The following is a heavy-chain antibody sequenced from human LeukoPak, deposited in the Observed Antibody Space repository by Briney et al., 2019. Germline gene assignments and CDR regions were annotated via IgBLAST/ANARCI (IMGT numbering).Heavy chain of an antibody. D-gene: IGHD1-1*01. V-gene: IGHV1-8*01. J-gene: IGHJ4*02. Sequence: ASVKVSCKASGYTFSTCDINWVRQATGKGLEWMGWMNPISGNTGFAHKFQGRVTMTRDTSINTAYMELSSLRSEDTAVYYCARVLGSISRWGQGTLVNVSS. CDR3: ARVLGSISR. CDR2: MNPISGNT. CDR1: GYTFSTCD.